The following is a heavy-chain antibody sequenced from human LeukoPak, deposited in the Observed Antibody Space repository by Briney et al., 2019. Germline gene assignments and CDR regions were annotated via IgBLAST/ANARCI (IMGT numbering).Heavy chain of an antibody. CDR2: INPNSGGT. CDR3: ARDSTGYSGYVRFDP. J-gene: IGHJ5*02. D-gene: IGHD5-12*01. CDR1: GYTFTGYY. Sequence: ASVKVSCKAPGYTFTGYYMHWVRQAPGQGLEWMGWINPNSGGTNYAQKFQGRVTMTRDTSISTAYMELSRLRSDDTAVYYCARDSTGYSGYVRFDPWGQGTLVTVSS. V-gene: IGHV1-2*02.